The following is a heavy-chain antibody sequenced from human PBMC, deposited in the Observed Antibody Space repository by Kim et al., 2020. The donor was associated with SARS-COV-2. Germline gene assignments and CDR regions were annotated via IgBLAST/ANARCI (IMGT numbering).Heavy chain of an antibody. J-gene: IGHJ4*02. CDR2: ISSSSSTI. CDR3: ARVMYSSGNQRFDY. V-gene: IGHV3-48*02. D-gene: IGHD6-19*01. CDR1: GFTFSSYS. Sequence: GGSLRLSCAASGFTFSSYSMNWVRQAPGKGLEWVSYISSSSSTIYYADSVKGRFTISRDNAKNSLYLQMNSLRDEDTAVYYCARVMYSSGNQRFDYWGQGTLVTVSS.